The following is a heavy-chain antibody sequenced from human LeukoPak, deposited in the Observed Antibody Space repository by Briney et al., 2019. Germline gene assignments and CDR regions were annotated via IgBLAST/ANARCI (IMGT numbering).Heavy chain of an antibody. CDR1: GFTFSSYS. CDR2: ISSSSTYI. Sequence: GGSLRLSCAASGFTFSSYSMNWVRQAPGKGLEWVSSISSSSTYIYYADSVKGRFTVSRDNAKNSLYLQMNSLRAEDTAVYFCASQYTSSRIFDDWGQGTPVTVSS. D-gene: IGHD6-13*01. CDR3: ASQYTSSRIFDD. V-gene: IGHV3-21*01. J-gene: IGHJ4*02.